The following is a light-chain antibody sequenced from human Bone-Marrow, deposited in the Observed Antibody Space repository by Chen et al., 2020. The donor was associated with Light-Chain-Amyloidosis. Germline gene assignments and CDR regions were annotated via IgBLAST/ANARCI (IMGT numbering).Light chain of an antibody. Sequence: SYVLTQPSSVSVAPGQTATIACGGNNIGSTSVHWYQQTPGQAPLLVFYDDSDRPSGIPERLSGSSSGNTATLTISRVEAGDEADYYCQVWDRSSDRPVFGGGTKLTVL. CDR2: DDS. V-gene: IGLV3-21*02. CDR3: QVWDRSSDRPV. CDR1: NIGSTS. J-gene: IGLJ3*02.